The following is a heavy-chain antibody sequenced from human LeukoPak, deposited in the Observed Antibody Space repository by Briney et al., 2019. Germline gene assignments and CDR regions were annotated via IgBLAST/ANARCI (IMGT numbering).Heavy chain of an antibody. CDR2: ISKSGDHT. V-gene: IGHV3-23*01. Sequence: GGSLRLSCAVSGFTFNNYAMSWVRQAPGKGLEWVSAISKSGDHTYYAASAKGRFTIYRDNSKNTLYLQMNSLRAEDTAVYYCANLGDYYYYGMDVWGQGTTVTVSS. D-gene: IGHD4-17*01. J-gene: IGHJ6*02. CDR1: GFTFNNYA. CDR3: ANLGDYYYYGMDV.